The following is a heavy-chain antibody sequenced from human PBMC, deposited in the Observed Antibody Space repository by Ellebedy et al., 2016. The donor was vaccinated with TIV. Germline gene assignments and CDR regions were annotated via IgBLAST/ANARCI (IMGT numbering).Heavy chain of an antibody. J-gene: IGHJ4*02. CDR2: INTDTGNT. CDR1: GYTFALYT. Sequence: AASVKVSCKASGYTFALYTMHWARQAPGQRLEWRGWINTDTGNTEYSQNFQGRVTFTTDTAASTVYMSLSSLISEDTAVYYCAKDRGGTGDFDYWGQGTLVTVSS. CDR3: AKDRGGTGDFDY. D-gene: IGHD3-16*01. V-gene: IGHV1-3*04.